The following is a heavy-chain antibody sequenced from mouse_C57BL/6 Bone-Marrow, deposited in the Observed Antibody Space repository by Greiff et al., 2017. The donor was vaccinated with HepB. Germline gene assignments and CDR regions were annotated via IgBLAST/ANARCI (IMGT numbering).Heavy chain of an antibody. J-gene: IGHJ2*01. CDR3: YYYGSSYCYFDY. CDR2: INPNYGTT. CDR1: GYSFTDYN. Sequence: VQLKESGPELVKPGASVKISCKASGYSFTDYNMNWVKQSNGKSLEWIGVINPNYGTTSYNQKFKGKATLTVDQSSSTAYMQLNSLTSEDSAGTPFYYYGSSYCYFDYWGQGTTLTVSS. V-gene: IGHV1-39*01. D-gene: IGHD1-1*01.